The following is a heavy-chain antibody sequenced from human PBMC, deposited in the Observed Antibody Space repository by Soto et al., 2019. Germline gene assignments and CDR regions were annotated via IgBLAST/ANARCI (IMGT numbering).Heavy chain of an antibody. CDR2: INSDGSST. D-gene: IGHD5-18*01. CDR3: ARDPTAMVEGFDY. J-gene: IGHJ4*02. V-gene: IGHV3-74*01. CDR1: GFTFSSYW. Sequence: GGSLRLSCTASGFTFSSYWMHWVRQAPGKGLVWVSRINSDGSSTSYADSVKGRFTISRDNAKNTLYLQMNSLRAEDTAVYCCARDPTAMVEGFDYWGQGTLVTVSS.